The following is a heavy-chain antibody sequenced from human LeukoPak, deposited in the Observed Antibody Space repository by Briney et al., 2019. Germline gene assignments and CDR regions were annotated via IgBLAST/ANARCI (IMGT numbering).Heavy chain of an antibody. V-gene: IGHV3-23*01. CDR2: ISGSGGST. CDR1: GFTFSSYA. D-gene: IGHD2-15*01. J-gene: IGHJ1*01. CDR3: AKDNLPIRYCSGGSCYFPAEYFQH. Sequence: GGSLRLSCAASGFTFSSYAMSWVRQAPGKGLEWVSAISGSGGSTYYADSVKGRFTIPRDNSKNTLYLQMNSLRAEDTAVYYCAKDNLPIRYCSGGSCYFPAEYFQHWGQGTLVTVSS.